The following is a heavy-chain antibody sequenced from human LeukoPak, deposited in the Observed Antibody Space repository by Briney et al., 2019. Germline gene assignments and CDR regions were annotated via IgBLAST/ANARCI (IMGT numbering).Heavy chain of an antibody. CDR1: GFTFTSSA. D-gene: IGHD2-2*02. J-gene: IGHJ3*02. CDR2: IVVSSGNT. CDR3: AAGVGYCSSTSCYNPDAFDI. V-gene: IGHV1-58*02. Sequence: SVKVSCKASGFTFTSSAMQWVRQARGQRLEWIGWIVVSSGNTNYAQKFQERVTITRDMSTSTAYMELSSLRSEDTAVYYCAAGVGYCSSTSCYNPDAFDIWGQGTMVTVSS.